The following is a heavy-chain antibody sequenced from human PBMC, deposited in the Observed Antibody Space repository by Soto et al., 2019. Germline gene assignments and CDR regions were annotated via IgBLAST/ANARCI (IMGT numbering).Heavy chain of an antibody. CDR2: IYPGDSDT. CDR3: ARGYCTTTICDPWFDP. V-gene: IGHV5-51*01. J-gene: IGHJ5*02. Sequence: EARKISCRVSVYAFTSYLIAWFGQMPGKGLEWIGIIYPGDSDTRDIPSFQGQVTISADKSITTAYLQWSSLKASDTAMYYCARGYCTTTICDPWFDPWGQGTLVTAS. CDR1: VYAFTSYL. D-gene: IGHD2-2*01.